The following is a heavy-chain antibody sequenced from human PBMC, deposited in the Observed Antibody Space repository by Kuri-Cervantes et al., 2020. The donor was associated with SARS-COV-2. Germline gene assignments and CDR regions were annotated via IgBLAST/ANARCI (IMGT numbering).Heavy chain of an antibody. D-gene: IGHD3-3*01. J-gene: IGHJ6*02. CDR1: GGTFSTYP. Sequence: SVKVSCKASGGTFSTYPFSWVRQAPGQGLEWMGGIIPLLGVTKYAQTFQGRVTITADKSTSTAYMELSSLRSEDTAVYYCARDHYDFWSGYQTIPDYYYGMDVWGQGTTVTVSS. CDR2: IIPLLGVT. V-gene: IGHV1-69*10. CDR3: ARDHYDFWSGYQTIPDYYYGMDV.